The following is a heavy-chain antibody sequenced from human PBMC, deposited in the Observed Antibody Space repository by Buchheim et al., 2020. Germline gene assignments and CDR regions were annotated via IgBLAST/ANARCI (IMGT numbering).Heavy chain of an antibody. J-gene: IGHJ4*02. CDR3: ARIPSWCTGGVCYDY. V-gene: IGHV2-70*15. Sequence: QVTLRESGPALVKPTQTLTLTCTFSGFSLSTSGMCVSWIRQPPGKALEWLARIDWDDDKYYSTSLKTRPTISKDTSKNQVVLTMTNMDPVDTATYYCARIPSWCTGGVCYDYWGQGTL. D-gene: IGHD2-8*02. CDR2: IDWDDDK. CDR1: GFSLSTSGMC.